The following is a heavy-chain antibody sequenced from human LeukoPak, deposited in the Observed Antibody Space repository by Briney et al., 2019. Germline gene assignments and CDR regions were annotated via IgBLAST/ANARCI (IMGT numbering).Heavy chain of an antibody. CDR1: GCTFDHYG. Sequence: GGSLRLSCAASGCTFDHYGMSWLRPAPAKGLEWVSGINWNGGSTGYADSVKGRFTISRDNAKNSLHLQMNSLRAEDTALYYCARDTYYYDSSGYFEYWGQGTLVTVSS. CDR3: ARDTYYYDSSGYFEY. J-gene: IGHJ4*02. CDR2: INWNGGST. D-gene: IGHD3-22*01. V-gene: IGHV3-20*04.